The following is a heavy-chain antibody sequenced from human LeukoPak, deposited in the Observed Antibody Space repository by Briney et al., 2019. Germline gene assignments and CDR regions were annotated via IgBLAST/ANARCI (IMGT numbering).Heavy chain of an antibody. D-gene: IGHD3-10*01. CDR3: ARVGRYYGMDV. CDR1: GLTFSSYW. V-gene: IGHV3-7*01. J-gene: IGHJ6*02. Sequence: GGSLRLSCAASGLTFSSYWMSWVRQAPGKGLEWVANIKQDGSEKYYVDSVKGRFTISRDNAKNSLYLQMNSLRAEDTAVYYCARVGRYYGMDVWGQGTTVTVSS. CDR2: IKQDGSEK.